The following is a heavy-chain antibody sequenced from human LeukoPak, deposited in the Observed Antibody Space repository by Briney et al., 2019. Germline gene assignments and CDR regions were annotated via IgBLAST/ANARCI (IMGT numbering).Heavy chain of an antibody. CDR3: ARDRGPYYYGSGSYSSDIYGMDV. V-gene: IGHV4-4*09. Sequence: SETLSLTCAVSGVSISPYYWAWIRQPPGKGLEWIRYIHTSGSNNQYPSLKSRVTISVDKSKNHFSLRLTSVTAADTAVYYCARDRGPYYYGSGSYSSDIYGMDVWGQGTTVTVSS. J-gene: IGHJ6*02. D-gene: IGHD3-10*01. CDR2: IHTSGSN. CDR1: GVSISPYY.